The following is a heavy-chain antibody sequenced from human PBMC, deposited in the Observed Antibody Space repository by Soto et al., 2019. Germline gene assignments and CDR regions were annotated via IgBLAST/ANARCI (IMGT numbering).Heavy chain of an antibody. CDR1: GYTFTGHY. Sequence: ASVKVSCKASGYTFTGHYIHWVRQAPEQGPEWMGEIGPESGATRYAQRFQGRVTMTRDMSITTVYMELNNLSPDDTAVYYCGRGRSGQIVVFYWGQGTPGTVAS. J-gene: IGHJ4*02. CDR3: GRGRSGQIVVFY. D-gene: IGHD1-26*01. V-gene: IGHV1-2*02. CDR2: IGPESGAT.